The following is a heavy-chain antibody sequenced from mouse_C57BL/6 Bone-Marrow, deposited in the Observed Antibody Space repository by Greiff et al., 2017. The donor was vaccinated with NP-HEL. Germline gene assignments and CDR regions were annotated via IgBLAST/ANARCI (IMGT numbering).Heavy chain of an antibody. CDR1: GYTFTDYY. CDR3: ARGGLIPWYFDG. CDR2: INPYTGGT. Sequence: VQLQQSGPVLVKPGASVTMSCKASGYTFTDYYMNWVKQSHGKSLEWIGVINPYTGGTSYNQKFKGKATLTVDKSSSTAYMELHSLTSQDSAVYYCARGGLIPWYFDGGDTGTTVTVSS. D-gene: IGHD5-1-1*01. J-gene: IGHJ1*03. V-gene: IGHV1-19*01.